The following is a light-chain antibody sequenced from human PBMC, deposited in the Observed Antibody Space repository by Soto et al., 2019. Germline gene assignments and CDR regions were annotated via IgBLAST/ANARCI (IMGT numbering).Light chain of an antibody. CDR3: QQYNFWPPLT. CDR2: DAS. J-gene: IGKJ4*01. V-gene: IGKV3-15*01. CDR1: QSVNSN. Sequence: EIVMTQSTATLSVSPGERATLSCRASQSVNSNLAWYRQKPGQAPRLLISDASTRATGVPDRFSGSGSGTEFTLTISSLQSEDSGIYYCQQYNFWPPLTFGGGTKVEIK.